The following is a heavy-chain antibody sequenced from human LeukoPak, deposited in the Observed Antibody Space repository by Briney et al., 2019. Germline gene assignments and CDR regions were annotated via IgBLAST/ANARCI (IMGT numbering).Heavy chain of an antibody. CDR1: GGTFSSYA. CDR2: IIPIFGIA. V-gene: IGHV1-69*13. D-gene: IGHD5-24*01. CDR3: ARARREFDGYNWGYYFDY. Sequence: ASVKVSCKASGGTFSSYAISWVRQAPGQGLEWMGGIIPIFGIANYAQNFQGTVTITADESTSTAYMELSSLRSEDTAVYYCARARREFDGYNWGYYFDYWGQGTLVTVSS. J-gene: IGHJ4*02.